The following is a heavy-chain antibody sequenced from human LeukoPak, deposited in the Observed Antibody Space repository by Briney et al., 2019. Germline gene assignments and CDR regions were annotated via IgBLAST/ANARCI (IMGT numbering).Heavy chain of an antibody. Sequence: GGTLRLSSGASGFTLSSNWMTWVRQAPGRGLEWVASIKQDGSVKYYVDSVKGRFTISRDNARNSLSLQMNSLGVEDTAVYFCARWGQTSGYYYVDNWGQGTLVTVSS. J-gene: IGHJ4*02. D-gene: IGHD5-12*01. V-gene: IGHV3-7*01. CDR1: GFTLSSNW. CDR3: ARWGQTSGYYYVDN. CDR2: IKQDGSVK.